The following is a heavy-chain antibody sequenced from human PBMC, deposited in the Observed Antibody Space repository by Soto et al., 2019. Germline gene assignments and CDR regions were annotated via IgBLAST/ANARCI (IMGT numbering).Heavy chain of an antibody. CDR2: IIPIFGTA. D-gene: IGHD5-18*01. Sequence: QVQLVQSGAEVKKPGSSVKVSCKASGGTFSSYAISWVRQAPGPGLEWMGGIIPIFGTANYAQKFQGRVTITADESTSTAYMELSSLRSEDTAVYYCARDENSYGSDIGWFDPWGQGTLVTVSS. CDR3: ARDENSYGSDIGWFDP. CDR1: GGTFSSYA. J-gene: IGHJ5*02. V-gene: IGHV1-69*01.